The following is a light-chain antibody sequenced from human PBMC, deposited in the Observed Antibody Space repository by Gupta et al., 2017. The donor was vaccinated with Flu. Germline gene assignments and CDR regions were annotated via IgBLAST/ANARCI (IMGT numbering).Light chain of an antibody. Sequence: ITISCTGTSSDVGGYNYVSCYQQHPGKAPKLMIYEVSNRPSGVSNRFSGSKSGNTASLTISGLQAEDEADYYCSSYTSSSTLDVFGTGTKVTVL. CDR3: SSYTSSSTLDV. CDR1: SSDVGGYNY. V-gene: IGLV2-14*01. J-gene: IGLJ1*01. CDR2: EVS.